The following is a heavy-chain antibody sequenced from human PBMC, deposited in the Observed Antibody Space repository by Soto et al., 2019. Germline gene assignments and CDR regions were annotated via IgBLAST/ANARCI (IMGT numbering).Heavy chain of an antibody. V-gene: IGHV4-4*02. CDR1: GDSISSDKW. Sequence: QVQLQESGPGLVKPSGTLSLTCAVSGDSISSDKWWRWVRQPPGKGLEWSGEIHHSGRTNYNPSLKSRVTILVEKSKNQVSLELSSMTAADTAVYYCARGGDWQFDYWGQGTLVTVSS. CDR3: ARGGDWQFDY. CDR2: IHHSGRT. J-gene: IGHJ4*02. D-gene: IGHD2-21*02.